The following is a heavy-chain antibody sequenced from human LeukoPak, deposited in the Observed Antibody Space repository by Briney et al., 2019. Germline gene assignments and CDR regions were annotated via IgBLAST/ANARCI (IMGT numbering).Heavy chain of an antibody. V-gene: IGHV1-18*01. CDR3: ARGRYDFWSGYYHWFDP. CDR1: GYTFNSYG. CDR2: INAYNGNT. J-gene: IGHJ5*02. Sequence: ASVKVSCKASGYTFNSYGLSWVRQAPGQGLEWMGWINAYNGNTNYAQKLQGRVTMTTDTSTSTAYMELRSLRSDDTAVYHCARGRYDFWSGYYHWFDPWGQGTLVTVSS. D-gene: IGHD3-3*01.